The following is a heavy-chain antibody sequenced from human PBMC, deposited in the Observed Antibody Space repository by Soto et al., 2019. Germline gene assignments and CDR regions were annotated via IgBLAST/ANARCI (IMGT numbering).Heavy chain of an antibody. J-gene: IGHJ2*01. D-gene: IGHD7-27*01. Sequence: EVQLLESGGGLVQPGGSLRLSCAASGFNFNSYGMNWVRQAPGKGLEWVSYISTSGTTIYYADSVKGRFTISRDNAKNSLFLQMNSLRAEDTAVYYCARDQPGEEEFDLWGRGTLVTVSS. CDR1: GFNFNSYG. CDR3: ARDQPGEEEFDL. V-gene: IGHV3-48*03. CDR2: ISTSGTTI.